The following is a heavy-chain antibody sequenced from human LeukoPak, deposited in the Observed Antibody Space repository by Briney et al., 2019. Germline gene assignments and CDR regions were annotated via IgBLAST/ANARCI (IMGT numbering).Heavy chain of an antibody. V-gene: IGHV3-30*03. CDR3: ARDGRPNYYDSSGYYNPYYFDY. CDR2: ISYDGSNK. D-gene: IGHD3-22*01. CDR1: GFTFSSYG. Sequence: SGRSLRLSCAASGFTFSSYGMHWVRQAPGKGLEWVAVISYDGSNKYYADSVKGRFTISRDNAKNSLYLQMNSLRAEDTAVYYCARDGRPNYYDSSGYYNPYYFDYWGQGTLVTVSS. J-gene: IGHJ4*02.